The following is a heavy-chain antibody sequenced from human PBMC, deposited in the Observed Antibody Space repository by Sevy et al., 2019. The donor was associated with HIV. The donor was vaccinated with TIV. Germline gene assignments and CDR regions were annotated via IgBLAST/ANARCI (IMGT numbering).Heavy chain of an antibody. V-gene: IGHV3-11*01. Sequence: GGSLRLSCAASGFTFNDYNLSWIRQAPGKGLEWVSYISTSTSSTTIYYAGSVKSRFTISRDNAKNSIYLQRNSLRVDDTAVYYCARAAGWFDAWGQGTLVTVSS. J-gene: IGHJ5*02. CDR1: GFTFNDYN. CDR2: ISTSTSSTTI. CDR3: ARAAGWFDA.